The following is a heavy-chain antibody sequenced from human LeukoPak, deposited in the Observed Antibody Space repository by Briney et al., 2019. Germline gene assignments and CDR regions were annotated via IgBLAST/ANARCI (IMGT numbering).Heavy chain of an antibody. CDR2: LYNSGST. CDR3: ARQRRDTMIVGEWYFDL. J-gene: IGHJ2*01. Sequence: PSETLSLTCTVSGGSISGPYSYWGWIRQPPGKGLEWIGSLYNSGSTYSNPSLKSRATISVDTSKNQCSLKLRSVTAADTAVYYCARQRRDTMIVGEWYFDLWGRGTLVTVSS. D-gene: IGHD3-22*01. CDR1: GGSISGPYSY. V-gene: IGHV4-39*07.